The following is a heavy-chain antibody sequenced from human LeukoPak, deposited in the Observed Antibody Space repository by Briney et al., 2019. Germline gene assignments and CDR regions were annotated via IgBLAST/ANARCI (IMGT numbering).Heavy chain of an antibody. J-gene: IGHJ2*01. D-gene: IGHD4-23*01. CDR3: TRRPVGNSRVGWYFDL. CDR2: IRSKAYGGTT. V-gene: IGHV3-49*04. Sequence: GGSLRLSCTASGFTFGDYAMSWVRQAPGKGLEWVGFIRSKAYGGTTEYAASVKGRFTISRDDSKSIAYLQMNSLKTEDTAVYYWTRRPVGNSRVGWYFDLWGRGTLVTVSS. CDR1: GFTFGDYA.